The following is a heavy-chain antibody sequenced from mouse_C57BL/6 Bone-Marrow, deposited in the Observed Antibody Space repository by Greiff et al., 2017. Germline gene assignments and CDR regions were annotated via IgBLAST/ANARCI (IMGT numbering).Heavy chain of an antibody. J-gene: IGHJ2*01. CDR2: IRLKSDNYAT. Sequence: EVQLVESGGGLVQPGGSMKLSCVASGFTFSNYWMNWVRQSPEKGLEWVAQIRLKSDNYATHYAESVKGRFTISRDDSKSSVYLQMNNLRAEDTGIYYGTASNTTVVSVWGQGTTLTVSS. CDR1: GFTFSNYW. V-gene: IGHV6-3*01. D-gene: IGHD1-1*01. CDR3: TASNTTVVSV.